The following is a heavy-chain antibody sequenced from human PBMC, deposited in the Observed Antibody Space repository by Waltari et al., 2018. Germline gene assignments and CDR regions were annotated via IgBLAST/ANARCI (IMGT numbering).Heavy chain of an antibody. CDR1: AFTFNSYW. D-gene: IGHD3-10*01. Sequence: EVQLVESGGGLVQPGGSLRPSWVVLAFTFNSYWMTWVRQAPGRGLEWVANINYDGSEKYYGDSVKGRFTISRDNARNSLYLQMNSLRAEDTAVYYCATYRWLGYWGQGTLVTVSS. CDR3: ATYRWLGY. CDR2: INYDGSEK. J-gene: IGHJ4*02. V-gene: IGHV3-7*03.